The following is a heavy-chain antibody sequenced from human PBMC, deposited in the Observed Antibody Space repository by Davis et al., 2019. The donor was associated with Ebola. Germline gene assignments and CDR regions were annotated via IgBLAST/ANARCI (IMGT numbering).Heavy chain of an antibody. CDR2: IKQDGSEK. D-gene: IGHD6-19*01. CDR1: GFTFSSYW. V-gene: IGHV3-7*01. J-gene: IGHJ4*02. CDR3: AREAYSSGWYVS. Sequence: PGGSLRLSCVASGFTFSSYWMSWVRQAPGKGLEWVANIKQDGSEKYYVDSVKGRFTISRDNAKNSLYLQMNSLRAEDTAVYYCAREAYSSGWYVSWGQGTLVTVSS.